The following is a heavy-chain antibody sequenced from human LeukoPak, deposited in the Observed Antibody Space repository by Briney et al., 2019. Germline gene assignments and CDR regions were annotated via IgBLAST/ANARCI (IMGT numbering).Heavy chain of an antibody. J-gene: IGHJ6*03. CDR1: GFTFTTYD. CDR3: ARDRGGGHMDV. V-gene: IGHV3-13*01. D-gene: IGHD2-15*01. Sequence: GGSLRLSCAASGFTFTTYDMHWVRQATGKGLEWVSAIGTTGDTYYPGSVKGRFTISRENAKDSLYLQMNSLRAGDTAVYYCARDRGGGHMDVWGKGTTVTISS. CDR2: IGTTGDT.